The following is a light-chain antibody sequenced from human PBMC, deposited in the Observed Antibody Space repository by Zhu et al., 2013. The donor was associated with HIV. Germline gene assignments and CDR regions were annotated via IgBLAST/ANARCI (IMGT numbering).Light chain of an antibody. CDR1: QTIRTN. V-gene: IGKV3-15*01. CDR2: DGS. CDR3: QQYHKWPPLT. Sequence: DIVMTQSPATLSMSPGERAILSCRASQTIRTNLAWYQQRRGQAPRLLIFDGSTRATGTPARFSGSGSGTEFTLTISSLQSEDFAVYYCQQYHKWPPLTFGGGTKVEI. J-gene: IGKJ4*01.